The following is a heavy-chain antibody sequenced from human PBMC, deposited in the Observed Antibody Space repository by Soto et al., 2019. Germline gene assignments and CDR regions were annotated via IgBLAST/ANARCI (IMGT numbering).Heavy chain of an antibody. J-gene: IGHJ4*02. D-gene: IGHD1-26*01. V-gene: IGHV1-69*06. CDR1: GGTFSSYA. CDR2: IIPIFGTA. Sequence: QVQLVQSGAEVKKPGSSVKVSCKASGGTFSSYAISWVRQAPGPGLEWMGGIIPIFGTANYAQKFQGRVTITADKATSTAYMELSSLRSEDTAVYYCARDAITFAIVGAWDYWGQGTLVTVSS. CDR3: ARDAITFAIVGAWDY.